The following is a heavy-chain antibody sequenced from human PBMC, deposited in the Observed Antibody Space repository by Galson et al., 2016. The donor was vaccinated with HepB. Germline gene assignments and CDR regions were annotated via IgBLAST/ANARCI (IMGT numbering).Heavy chain of an antibody. V-gene: IGHV4-59*01. CDR1: GSLTGKY. Sequence: SETLSLTCTVSGSLTGKYWTWIRQPPGKGLEWIGYIYYNGNTNYNPSLKSRVSMSVDTSTNQFSLTVNSVTAADTAVYYCGRLRRDDYNFRFFYGVDVWGQGTAVTVSS. J-gene: IGHJ6*02. D-gene: IGHD5-24*01. CDR3: GRLRRDDYNFRFFYGVDV. CDR2: IYYNGNT.